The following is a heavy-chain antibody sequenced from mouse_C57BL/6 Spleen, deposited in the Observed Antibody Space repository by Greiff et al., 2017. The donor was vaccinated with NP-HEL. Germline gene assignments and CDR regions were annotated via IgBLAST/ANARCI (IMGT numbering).Heavy chain of an antibody. CDR2: IWRGGST. V-gene: IGHV2-2*01. Sequence: VQLQESGPGLVQPSQSLSITCTVSGFSLTSYGVHWVRQSPGKGLEWLGVIWRGGSTDYNAAFISRLSISKDNSKSQVFFKMNSLQADDTAIYYCARTGYDEGAWFAYWGQGTLVTVSA. CDR1: GFSLTSYG. CDR3: ARTGYDEGAWFAY. D-gene: IGHD2-2*01. J-gene: IGHJ3*01.